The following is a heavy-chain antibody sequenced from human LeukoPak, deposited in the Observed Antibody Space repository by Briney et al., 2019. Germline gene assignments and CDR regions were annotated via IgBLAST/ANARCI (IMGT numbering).Heavy chain of an antibody. Sequence: SGTLSLSCTFSGASFSGYGWSWIRHPPGKGLEWIGHFNHSARPSYTPPPNSRVSISVDTSTNPLSLRLKTVSAAHTAVYFCARHRIVGDTTYYYGLAVWGQGTTVTVSS. V-gene: IGHV4-59*08. CDR1: GASFSGYG. CDR2: FNHSARP. J-gene: IGHJ6*02. D-gene: IGHD1-26*01. CDR3: ARHRIVGDTTYYYGLAV.